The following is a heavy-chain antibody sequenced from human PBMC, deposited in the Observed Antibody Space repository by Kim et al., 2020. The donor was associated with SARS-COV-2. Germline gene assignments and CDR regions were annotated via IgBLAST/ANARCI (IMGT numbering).Heavy chain of an antibody. V-gene: IGHV4-34*01. D-gene: IGHD1-1*01. CDR3: ARVPITPIRNRGHFQH. Sequence: SETLSLTCAVYGGSFSGYYWSWIRQPPGKGLEWIGEINHSGSTNYNPSLKSRVTISVDTSKNQFSLKLSSVTAADTAVYYCARVPITPIRNRGHFQHWGQGTLVTVSS. CDR1: GGSFSGYY. CDR2: INHSGST. J-gene: IGHJ1*01.